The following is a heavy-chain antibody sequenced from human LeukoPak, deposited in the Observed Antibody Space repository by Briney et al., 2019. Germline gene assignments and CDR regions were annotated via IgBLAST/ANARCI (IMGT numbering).Heavy chain of an antibody. CDR3: GRIAINANNGMDD. V-gene: IGHV3-72*01. J-gene: IGHJ6*02. CDR1: GVKFSDHY. Sequence: GGTLRLSCAASGVKFSDHYIDWGRHAPPKGQGWVWRSRNKASSYTTEYPSSVEGRFTISRDVSESSLYLQMNSLRTEDTAVYYCGRIAINANNGMDDWGQGTTVTVS. D-gene: IGHD1/OR15-1a*01. CDR2: SRNKASSYTT.